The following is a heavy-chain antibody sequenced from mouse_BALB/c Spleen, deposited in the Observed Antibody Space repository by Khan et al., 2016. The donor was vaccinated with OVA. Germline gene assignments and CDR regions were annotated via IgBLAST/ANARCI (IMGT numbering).Heavy chain of an antibody. Sequence: QVQLKESGPGLVAPSQSLSLTCTVSGFSLTSYGVNWVRQPPGKGLEWLGVIWGDGSTKYHSALKSRMSISKDNSKSQVFLKLNSLQTDDTATYYCDKARDGYHDGMDYWGQGTSVTVSA. CDR2: IWGDGST. CDR1: GFSLTSYG. CDR3: DKARDGYHDGMDY. V-gene: IGHV2-3*01. J-gene: IGHJ4*01. D-gene: IGHD2-3*01.